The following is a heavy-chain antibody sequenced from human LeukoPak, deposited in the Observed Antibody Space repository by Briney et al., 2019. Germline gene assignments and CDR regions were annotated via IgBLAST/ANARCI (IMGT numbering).Heavy chain of an antibody. CDR3: ARVMSGLGSYYMAAFDN. D-gene: IGHD3-10*01. CDR1: GFTFISYG. Sequence: GGSLRLSCAASGFTFISYGMHWVRQAPGKGLDWVAFIRYDGNNKYYADSVKGRFTISRDNSKNTLYLQMNSLRSEDTAVYYCARVMSGLGSYYMAAFDNWGQGTLVTVSS. J-gene: IGHJ4*02. V-gene: IGHV3-30*02. CDR2: IRYDGNNK.